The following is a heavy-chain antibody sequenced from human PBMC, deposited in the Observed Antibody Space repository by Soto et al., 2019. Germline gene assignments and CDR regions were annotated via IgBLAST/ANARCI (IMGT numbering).Heavy chain of an antibody. V-gene: IGHV4-59*01. J-gene: IGHJ4*02. D-gene: IGHD3-10*01. CDR1: GGSISSYY. CDR3: AGANDTMVRGVISGVDY. CDR2: IYYSGST. Sequence: SETLSLTCTVSGGSISSYYWSWIRQPPGKGLEWIGYIYYSGSTNYNPSLKSRVTISVDTSKSQFSLKLSSVTAADTAVYYCAGANDTMVRGVISGVDYRGQGTLVTVSS.